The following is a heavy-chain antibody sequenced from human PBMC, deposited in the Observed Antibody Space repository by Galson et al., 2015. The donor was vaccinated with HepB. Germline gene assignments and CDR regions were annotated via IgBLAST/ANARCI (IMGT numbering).Heavy chain of an antibody. Sequence: SLRLSCAASGFSFRKFAMNWVRQTPEKGLEWVASITGDSGNTYYAESVKGRFIISRDDSKDSLSLQMNSLRDEDAAIYYCTKVPVRGWGSVWYSAFFDLWGQGTLVTVSS. D-gene: IGHD6-13*01. CDR2: ITGDSGNT. V-gene: IGHV3-23*01. CDR1: GFSFRKFA. J-gene: IGHJ4*02. CDR3: TKVPVRGWGSVWYSAFFDL.